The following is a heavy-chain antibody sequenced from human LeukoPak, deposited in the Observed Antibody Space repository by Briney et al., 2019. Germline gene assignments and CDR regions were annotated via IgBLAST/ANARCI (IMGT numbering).Heavy chain of an antibody. CDR1: GFTFNSYG. CDR2: ISYDGSDK. V-gene: IGHV3-30*18. Sequence: VGSLRLSCAASGFTFNSYGMHWVRQAPGKGLEWVAVISYDGSDKYYTDSVKGRFTISRDNSQNTLYLQMNSLRPEDTAMYYCAKDNPIVVVPAPMDVWGQGTTVTVSS. J-gene: IGHJ6*02. D-gene: IGHD2-2*01. CDR3: AKDNPIVVVPAPMDV.